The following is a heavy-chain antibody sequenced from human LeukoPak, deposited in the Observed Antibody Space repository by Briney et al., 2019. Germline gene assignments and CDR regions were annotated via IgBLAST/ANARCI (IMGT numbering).Heavy chain of an antibody. D-gene: IGHD3-3*01. Sequence: SETLSLTCTVSGGSISSYYWSWIRQPPGKGLEWIGYIYYGGSTNYNPSLKSRVTISVDTSKNQFSLKLSSVTAADTAVYYCARAAHQYDFWSGYSTWYFDYWGQGTLVTVSS. CDR2: IYYGGST. J-gene: IGHJ4*02. CDR3: ARAAHQYDFWSGYSTWYFDY. V-gene: IGHV4-59*01. CDR1: GGSISSYY.